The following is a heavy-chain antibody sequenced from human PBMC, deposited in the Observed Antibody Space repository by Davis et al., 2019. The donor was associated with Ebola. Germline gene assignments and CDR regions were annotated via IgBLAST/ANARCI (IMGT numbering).Heavy chain of an antibody. CDR1: GASISSHY. CDR2: IYTSGSY. CDR3: AREGDYGEMDV. V-gene: IGHV4-4*07. D-gene: IGHD4-17*01. Sequence: PSETLSLTCTVSGASISSHYWSWIWQPAGRGLEWIGRIYTSGSYNYNPSLESRVTMSVDTSKNQFSLKLSSVTAADSAVYYCAREGDYGEMDVWGQGTTVTVSS. J-gene: IGHJ6*02.